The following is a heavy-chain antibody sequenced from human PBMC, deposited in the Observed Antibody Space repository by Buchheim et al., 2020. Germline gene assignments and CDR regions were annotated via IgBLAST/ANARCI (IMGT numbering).Heavy chain of an antibody. CDR1: GYTFTSYD. Sequence: QVQLVQSGAEVKKPGASVKVSCKASGYTFTSYDINWVRQATGQGLEWMGWMNPNSGNTGYAQKFQGRVTMTRNTSISTAYMELSSLRSEDTAVYYCARAYHLSGWTNYYYYYYYMDVWGKGTT. J-gene: IGHJ6*03. D-gene: IGHD6-19*01. CDR2: MNPNSGNT. CDR3: ARAYHLSGWTNYYYYYYYMDV. V-gene: IGHV1-8*01.